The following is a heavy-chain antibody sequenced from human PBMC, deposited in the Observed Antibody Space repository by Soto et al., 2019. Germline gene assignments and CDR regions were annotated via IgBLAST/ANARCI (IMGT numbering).Heavy chain of an antibody. V-gene: IGHV4-31*03. D-gene: IGHD6-13*01. J-gene: IGHJ4*02. Sequence: SETLSLTCTVSGGSISSGGYYWSWIRQHPGKGLEWIGYIYYSGSTYYNPSLKSRVTISVDTSKNQFSLKLSSVTAADTAVYYCARGERQRSSCYKKHYYSYCSQGSFGTVSS. CDR2: IYYSGST. CDR1: GGSISSGGYY. CDR3: ARGERQRSSCYKKHYYSY.